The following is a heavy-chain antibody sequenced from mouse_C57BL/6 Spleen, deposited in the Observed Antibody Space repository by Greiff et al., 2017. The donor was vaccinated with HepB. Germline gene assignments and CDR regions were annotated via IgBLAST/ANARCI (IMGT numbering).Heavy chain of an antibody. CDR1: GYTFTSYW. Sequence: QVQLKQPGAELVKPGASVKMSCKASGYTFTSYWITWVKQRPGQGLEWIGDIYPGSGSTNYNEKFKSKATLTVDTSSSTAYMQLSSLTSEDSAVYYCARERPTSAMDYWGQGTSVTVSS. D-gene: IGHD1-1*01. CDR2: IYPGSGST. V-gene: IGHV1-55*01. CDR3: ARERPTSAMDY. J-gene: IGHJ4*01.